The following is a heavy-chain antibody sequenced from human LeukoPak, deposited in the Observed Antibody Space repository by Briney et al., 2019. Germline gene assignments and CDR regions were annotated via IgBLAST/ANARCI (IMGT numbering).Heavy chain of an antibody. V-gene: IGHV1-2*02. CDR1: GYTFTGYY. CDR2: INPNSGAT. CDR3: ARSGYYYYYMDV. J-gene: IGHJ6*03. Sequence: GASVKVSCKASGYTFTGYYMHWVRQAPGQGLEWMGWINPNSGATNYAQKFQGRVTMTRDTSISTAYMELSRLRSDDTAVYYCARSGYYYYYMDVWGKGTTVTVSS.